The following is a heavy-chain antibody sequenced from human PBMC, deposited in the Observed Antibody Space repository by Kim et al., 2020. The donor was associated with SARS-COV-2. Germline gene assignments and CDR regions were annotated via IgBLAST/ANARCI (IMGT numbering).Heavy chain of an antibody. CDR2: IFVGGTT. CDR1: GFTVRSNY. J-gene: IGHJ4*02. D-gene: IGHD3-10*01. V-gene: IGHV3-53*01. CDR3: ARDHYYGSESD. Sequence: GGSLRLSCAASGFTVRSNYMTWVRQAPGKGLEWVSVIFVGGTTYYADSVKGRFTISRDHSANTVYLQMTSLRDEDTAVYYCARDHYYGSESDWGQGTLVT.